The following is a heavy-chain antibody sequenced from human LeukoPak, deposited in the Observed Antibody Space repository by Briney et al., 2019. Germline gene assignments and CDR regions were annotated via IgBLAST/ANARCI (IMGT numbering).Heavy chain of an antibody. CDR1: GGSISSYY. J-gene: IGHJ4*02. V-gene: IGHV4-59*08. Sequence: PSETLSLTCTVPGGSISSYYWSWIRQPPGKGLEWIGYIYYSGSTNYNPSLKSRVTISVDTSKNQFSLKLSSVTAADTAVYYCARHSPYYDILTGYRSGYFDYWGQGTLVTVSS. CDR3: ARHSPYYDILTGYRSGYFDY. CDR2: IYYSGST. D-gene: IGHD3-9*01.